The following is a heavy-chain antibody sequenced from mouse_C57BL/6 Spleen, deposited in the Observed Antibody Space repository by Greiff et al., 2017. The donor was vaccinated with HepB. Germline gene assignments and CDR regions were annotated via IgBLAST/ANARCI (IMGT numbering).Heavy chain of an antibody. D-gene: IGHD1-1*01. J-gene: IGHJ2*01. Sequence: EVNVVESGGGLVQPGGSMKLSCVASGFTFSNYWMNWVRQSPEKGLEWVAQIRLKSDNYATHYAESVKGRFTISRDDSKSSVYLQMNNLRAEDTGIYYGTETYYYCSRPSYYFDYWGQGTTLTVSS. CDR3: TETYYYCSRPSYYFDY. CDR2: IRLKSDNYAT. CDR1: GFTFSNYW. V-gene: IGHV6-3*01.